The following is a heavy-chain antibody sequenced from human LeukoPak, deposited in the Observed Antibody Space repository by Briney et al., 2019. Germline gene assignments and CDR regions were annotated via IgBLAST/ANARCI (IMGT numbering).Heavy chain of an antibody. CDR1: GYSFAYYW. V-gene: IGHV5-51*01. Sequence: GGSLNTPWQGSGYSFAYYWLGWVRQIPRKGLEWIGIIYSGDSDTRSGPSYQGQVTISADKSISTAYLQWSSLTASATAMYYCARQDGSGIYYFDYWGQGTLVTVSS. CDR3: ARQDGSGIYYFDY. J-gene: IGHJ4*02. D-gene: IGHD3-10*01. CDR2: IYSGDSDT.